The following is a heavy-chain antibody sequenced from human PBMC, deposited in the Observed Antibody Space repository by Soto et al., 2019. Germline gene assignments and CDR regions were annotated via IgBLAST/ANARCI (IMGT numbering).Heavy chain of an antibody. CDR3: AKEDSSSSHYYYGMDV. V-gene: IGHV3-30*18. CDR1: GFTFSSYG. CDR2: ISYDGSNK. J-gene: IGHJ6*02. Sequence: QVQLVESGGGVVQPGRSLRLSCAASGFTFSSYGMNWVRQAPGKGLEWVAVISYDGSNKYYADSVKGRFTISRDSSKNMLYLQMNSLIAEDTAVYYCAKEDSSSSHYYYGMDVWGQGTTVTVSS. D-gene: IGHD6-13*01.